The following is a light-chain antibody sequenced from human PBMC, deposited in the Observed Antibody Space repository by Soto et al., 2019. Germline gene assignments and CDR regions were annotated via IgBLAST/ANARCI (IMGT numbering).Light chain of an antibody. CDR1: QNIGPY. V-gene: IGKV3-15*01. Sequence: EIVLTQSPAILSSSPGESATLSCRASQNIGPYLAWYQQKPGQAPRLLIYGASTRATGIPARFSGSGSGTEFTLTISSLQSEDFAVYYCQQYNNWPPITFGQGTRLEIK. J-gene: IGKJ5*01. CDR3: QQYNNWPPIT. CDR2: GAS.